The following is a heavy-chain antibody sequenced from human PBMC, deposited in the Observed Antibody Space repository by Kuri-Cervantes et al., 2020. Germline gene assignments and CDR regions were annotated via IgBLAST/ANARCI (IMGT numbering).Heavy chain of an antibody. J-gene: IGHJ4*02. Sequence: GGSLRLSCAASGFTFSSYAMSWVRQAPGKGLEWVSSISSSSTYIYYADSVKGRFTISRDNSKNTLYLQMNSLRAEDTAVYYCARGGSRRTAGWVHSIGYWGQGTLVTSPQ. CDR2: ISSSSTYI. CDR3: ARGGSRRTAGWVHSIGY. V-gene: IGHV3-21*01. CDR1: GFTFSSYA. D-gene: IGHD2-21*02.